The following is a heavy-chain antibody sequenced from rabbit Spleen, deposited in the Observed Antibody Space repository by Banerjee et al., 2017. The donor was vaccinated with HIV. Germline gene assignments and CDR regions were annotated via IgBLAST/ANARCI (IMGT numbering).Heavy chain of an antibody. CDR3: ARNYVNAFDP. CDR2: INAVTGKA. Sequence: QEQLVESGGGLVQPEGSLTLTCKASGFSFSDRDVMCWVRQAPGKGLQWIACINAVTGKAVYASWAKGRFTFSKTSSTTVTLQMTSLTAADTATYFCARNYVNAFDPWGQGTLVTVS. J-gene: IGHJ2*01. CDR1: GFSFSDRDV. V-gene: IGHV1S45*01. D-gene: IGHD1-1*01.